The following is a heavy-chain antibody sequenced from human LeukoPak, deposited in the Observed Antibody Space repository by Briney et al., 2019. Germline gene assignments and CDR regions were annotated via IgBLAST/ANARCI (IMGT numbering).Heavy chain of an antibody. V-gene: IGHV3-73*01. CDR2: IRSNANSYAT. J-gene: IGHJ4*02. Sequence: GGSLRLSCAASGFTFSGSAMHWVSQASGKGLEWVGRIRSNANSYATAYAASVKGRFTTSRDDSKNTAYLQMNSLKTEDTAVYYCTRLYGSSGWTTGVVDYWGQGTLVTVSS. CDR3: TRLYGSSGWTTGVVDY. D-gene: IGHD6-19*01. CDR1: GFTFSGSA.